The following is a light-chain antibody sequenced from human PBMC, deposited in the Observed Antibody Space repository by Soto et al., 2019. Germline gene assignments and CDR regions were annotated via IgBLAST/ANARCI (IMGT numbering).Light chain of an antibody. V-gene: IGKV3-15*01. J-gene: IGKJ1*01. CDR2: GAS. CDR3: QQHNNWPPWT. CDR1: QSVANN. Sequence: DIVMTQSPATLSVSPGKRATLSCRASQSVANNVAWYQQKPGQPPRLLIYGASTRAAGVPARFTGSGYGRQFTLTISSLQSEDFAIYHCQQHNNWPPWTFGQGTKVDI.